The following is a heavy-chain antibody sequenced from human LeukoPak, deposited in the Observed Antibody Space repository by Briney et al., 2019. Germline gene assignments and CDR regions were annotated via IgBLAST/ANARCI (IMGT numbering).Heavy chain of an antibody. CDR3: AREGCSSTSCYRDYYYYMDV. CDR2: ISSSSSYI. CDR1: GFTFSSYS. D-gene: IGHD2-2*01. V-gene: IGHV3-21*01. Sequence: PGGSLRLSCAASGFTFSSYSMNWVRQAPGKGLEWVSSISSSSSYIYYADSVKGRFTISRDNAKNSLYLQMNSLRAEDTAVYYCAREGCSSTSCYRDYYYYMDVWGKGTTVTVSS. J-gene: IGHJ6*03.